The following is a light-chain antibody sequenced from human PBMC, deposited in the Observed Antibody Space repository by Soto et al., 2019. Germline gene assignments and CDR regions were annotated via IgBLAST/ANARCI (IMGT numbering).Light chain of an antibody. CDR1: QSVSNN. CDR3: QQYNKWPLT. V-gene: IGKV3-15*01. CDR2: GAS. Sequence: ESVLTQSPGTLSLSPGERATLSFRASQSVSNNYLAWYQQKPGQAPRLLIYGASTRATGIPVRFSGSASGTEFTLTISSLQSEDFTVYYCQQYNKWPLTFGQGTKVDIK. J-gene: IGKJ1*01.